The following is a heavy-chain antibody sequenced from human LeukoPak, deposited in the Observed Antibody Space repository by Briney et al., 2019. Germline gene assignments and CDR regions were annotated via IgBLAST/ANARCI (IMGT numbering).Heavy chain of an antibody. J-gene: IGHJ3*02. V-gene: IGHV3-11*01. CDR1: GFTFRDYY. CDR3: ATDCGGDCLYAFDI. Sequence: PGGSLRLSCAASGFTFRDYYMSWIRQAPGKGLEWVSYISTRGSRIYYADSVKGRFTISRDNSKSTLYLQMNSLRAEDTAVYYCATDCGGDCLYAFDIWGQGTMVTVSS. CDR2: ISTRGSRI. D-gene: IGHD2-21*01.